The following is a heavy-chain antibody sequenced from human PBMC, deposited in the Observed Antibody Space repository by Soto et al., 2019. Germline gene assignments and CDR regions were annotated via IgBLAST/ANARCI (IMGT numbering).Heavy chain of an antibody. CDR3: ARIDGYCSSTSCRDYYYYYMDV. Sequence: QVQLQQWGAGLLKPSETLSLTCAVYGGSFSGYYWSWIRQPPGKGLEWIGEINHSGSTNYNPSLKSRVTISVDTSKNQFSLQLSSVTAADTAVYYCARIDGYCSSTSCRDYYYYYMDVWGKGTTVTVSS. CDR2: INHSGST. V-gene: IGHV4-34*01. D-gene: IGHD2-2*01. J-gene: IGHJ6*03. CDR1: GGSFSGYY.